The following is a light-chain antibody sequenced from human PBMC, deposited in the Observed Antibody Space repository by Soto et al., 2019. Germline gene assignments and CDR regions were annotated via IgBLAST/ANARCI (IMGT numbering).Light chain of an antibody. J-gene: IGKJ4*01. Sequence: EIVLTQSPATLSLSPGERATLSCRASQSVSSYLAWYQQKPGQAPRLLIYDASNRATGILARFSGSGSGTDFTLTISSLEPEAFAVYYCQQRSNWPLPFGGGTKVEIK. CDR3: QQRSNWPLP. V-gene: IGKV3-11*01. CDR2: DAS. CDR1: QSVSSY.